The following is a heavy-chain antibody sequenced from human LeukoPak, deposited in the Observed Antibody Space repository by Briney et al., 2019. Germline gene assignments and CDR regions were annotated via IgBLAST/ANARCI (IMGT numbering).Heavy chain of an antibody. CDR1: GFTFSSHG. J-gene: IGHJ4*02. CDR3: AKDRSSSSPDY. CDR2: IWYDGSNK. Sequence: GGSLRLSCAASGFTFSSHGMHWVRQAPGKGLEWVAVIWYDGSNKYYADSVKGRFTISRDNSKNTLYLQMNSLSSEDTAVYYCAKDRSSSSPDYWGQGILVTVSS. V-gene: IGHV3-30*02. D-gene: IGHD6-6*01.